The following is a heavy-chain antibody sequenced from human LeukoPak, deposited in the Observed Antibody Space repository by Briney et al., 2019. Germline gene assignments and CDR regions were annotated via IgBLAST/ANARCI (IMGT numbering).Heavy chain of an antibody. Sequence: SETLSLTCAVYGGSFSGYYWSWIRQPPGKGLELIGEINHSGSTNYNPSLKSRVTISVDTSKNQFSLKLSSVTAADTAVYYCAKDGNRGHYGQWYYYGSGSYLDYWGQGTLVTVSS. CDR1: GGSFSGYY. D-gene: IGHD3-10*01. CDR3: AKDGNRGHYGQWYYYGSGSYLDY. J-gene: IGHJ4*02. V-gene: IGHV4-34*01. CDR2: INHSGST.